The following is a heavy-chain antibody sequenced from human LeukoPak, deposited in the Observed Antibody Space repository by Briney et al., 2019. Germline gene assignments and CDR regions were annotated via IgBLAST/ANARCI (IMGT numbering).Heavy chain of an antibody. Sequence: RASVKVSCKAPGGTFSSYAISWVRQAPGQGLEWMGRIIPIFGIANYAQKFQGRVTITAGKSTSTAYMELSSLRSEDTAVYYCARDYSDRYNWSDPWGQGTLVTVSS. D-gene: IGHD4-11*01. CDR2: IIPIFGIA. CDR3: ARDYSDRYNWSDP. V-gene: IGHV1-69*04. J-gene: IGHJ5*02. CDR1: GGTFSSYA.